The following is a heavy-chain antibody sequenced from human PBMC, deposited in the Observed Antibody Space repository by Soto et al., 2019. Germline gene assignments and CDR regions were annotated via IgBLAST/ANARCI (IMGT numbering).Heavy chain of an antibody. D-gene: IGHD6-19*01. J-gene: IGHJ4*02. CDR1: GFTFSSYS. CDR3: ASVIAVAGTKEYYFDY. V-gene: IGHV3-48*01. CDR2: ISSSSSTI. Sequence: GGSLRLSCAASGFTFSSYSMNWVRQAPGKGLEWVSYISSSSSTIYYADSVKGRFTISRDNAKNSLYLQMNSLRAEDTAVYYCASVIAVAGTKEYYFDYWGQGTLVTVSS.